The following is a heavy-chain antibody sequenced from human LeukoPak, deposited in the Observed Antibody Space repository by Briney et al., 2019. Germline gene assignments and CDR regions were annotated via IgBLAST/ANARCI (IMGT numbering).Heavy chain of an antibody. J-gene: IGHJ4*02. V-gene: IGHV3-21*01. CDR1: GFTLSSYS. CDR2: ISSSSSHI. CDR3: ANTILTGAL. D-gene: IGHD2-2*02. Sequence: GGSLRLSCAVSGFTLSSYSMNWVRQAPGKGLEWVSSISSSSSHIYYADSVKGRFAISRDNAKNSLYLQMNSLRAEDTAVYYCANTILTGALWGQGTLVTVSS.